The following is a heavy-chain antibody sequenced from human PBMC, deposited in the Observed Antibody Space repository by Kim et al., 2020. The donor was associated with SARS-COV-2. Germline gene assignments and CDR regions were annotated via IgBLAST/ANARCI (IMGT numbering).Heavy chain of an antibody. CDR3: AKDGGITMVRGVIYFDY. Sequence: VKGRFTISRDNSKYTLYLQMNRLRAEETAVYYCAKDGGITMVRGVIYFDYWGQGTLVTVSS. J-gene: IGHJ4*02. V-gene: IGHV3-23*01. D-gene: IGHD3-10*01.